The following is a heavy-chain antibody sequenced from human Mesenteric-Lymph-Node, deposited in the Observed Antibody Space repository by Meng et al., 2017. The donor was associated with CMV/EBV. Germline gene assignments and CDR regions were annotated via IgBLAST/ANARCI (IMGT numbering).Heavy chain of an antibody. Sequence: GGPLRLSCAASRFTFSTSWMNWVRQAPGKGLEWVANINQDGREKNYVDSVKGRFTISRDNAKNTLYLYMNSLRAEDTAVYYCARGIVVVPPSYSMDVWGQGTTVTVSS. CDR3: ARGIVVVPPSYSMDV. J-gene: IGHJ6*02. D-gene: IGHD2-2*01. CDR2: INQDGREK. CDR1: RFTFSTSW. V-gene: IGHV3-7*04.